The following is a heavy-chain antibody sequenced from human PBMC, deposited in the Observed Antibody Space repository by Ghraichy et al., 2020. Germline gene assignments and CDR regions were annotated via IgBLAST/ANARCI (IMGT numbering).Heavy chain of an antibody. D-gene: IGHD2-21*01. CDR3: VKDEVENCGGDCYSEDFDY. J-gene: IGHJ4*02. CDR2: ISSNGGST. Sequence: GGSLRLSCSASGFTFSSYAMHWVRQAPGKGLEYVSAISSNGGSTYYADSVKGRFTISRDNSKNTLYLQMSSLRAEDTAVYYCVKDEVENCGGDCYSEDFDYWGQGTLVTVSS. V-gene: IGHV3-64D*06. CDR1: GFTFSSYA.